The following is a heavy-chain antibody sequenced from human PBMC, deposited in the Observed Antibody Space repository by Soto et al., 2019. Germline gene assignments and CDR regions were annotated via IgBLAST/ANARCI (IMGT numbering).Heavy chain of an antibody. Sequence: QVQLVQSGAEVKKPGSSVKVSCKASGGTFSSYTISWVRQAPGQGLEWMGRIIPILGIANYAQKFQGRVTIPAEKSTSTAYRELSSLRSEDTAVYYCAGGGGSATGAFDYWGQGTLVTVSS. CDR3: AGGGGSATGAFDY. CDR1: GGTFSSYT. J-gene: IGHJ4*02. D-gene: IGHD3-16*01. V-gene: IGHV1-69*02. CDR2: IIPILGIA.